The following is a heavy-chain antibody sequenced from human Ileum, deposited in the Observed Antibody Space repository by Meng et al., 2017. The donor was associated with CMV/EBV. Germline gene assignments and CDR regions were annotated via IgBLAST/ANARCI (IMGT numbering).Heavy chain of an antibody. Sequence: VSVVEFGGNLVKPGGALRLSCGASGFSFSDFHMNWIRQAPGKGPEWVSFISRDNTYTNYADSVKGRFTISRDNAKNLLFLQMNSLRVEDTALYYCARGHYDSFWGRGTLVTVSS. CDR2: ISRDNTYT. V-gene: IGHV3-11*06. CDR1: GFSFSDFH. CDR3: ARGHYDSF. J-gene: IGHJ4*02. D-gene: IGHD3-22*01.